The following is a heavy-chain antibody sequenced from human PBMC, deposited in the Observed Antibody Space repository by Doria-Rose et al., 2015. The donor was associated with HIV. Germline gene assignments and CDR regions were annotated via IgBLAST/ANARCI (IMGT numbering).Heavy chain of an antibody. D-gene: IGHD6-13*01. CDR1: GVSLSSPGMG. J-gene: IGHJ4*02. Sequence: QVQLVQSGPVLVKPAEALTLTCTVSGVSLSSPGMGVSWIRQPPGKALEWLAHIFSDDERSYTTPLKSRLTISRGTSKSQVVLTMTDMDPVDTATYYCARIKSSRWYHKYYFDFWGQGTLVIVSA. CDR3: ARIKSSRWYHKYYFDF. CDR2: IFSDDER. V-gene: IGHV2-26*01.